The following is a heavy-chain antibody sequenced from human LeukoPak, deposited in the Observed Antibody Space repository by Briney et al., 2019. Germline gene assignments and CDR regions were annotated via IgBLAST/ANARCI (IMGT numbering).Heavy chain of an antibody. Sequence: SETLSLTCTVSGGSISSYYWSWIRQPPGKGLEWIGYIYYSGSTNYNPSLKSRVTISVDTSKNQFSLKLSSVTAADTAVYYCASKAAGYYYYGMDVWGQGTTVTVSS. V-gene: IGHV4-59*12. CDR3: ASKAAGYYYYGMDV. J-gene: IGHJ6*02. D-gene: IGHD6-13*01. CDR2: IYYSGST. CDR1: GGSISSYY.